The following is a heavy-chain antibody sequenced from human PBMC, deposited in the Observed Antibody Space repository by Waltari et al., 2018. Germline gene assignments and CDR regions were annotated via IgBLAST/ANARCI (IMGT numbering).Heavy chain of an antibody. D-gene: IGHD6-13*01. J-gene: IGHJ5*02. CDR1: GFTFSRYA. V-gene: IGHV3-23*01. CDR3: AKDHLSDSSSLNWFDP. Sequence: EVQLLESGGGLVQPGGSLRLSCAASGFTFSRYAMSWVRQAPGKGLEWVSAISGSGGSTYYADSVKGRFTISRDNSKNTLYLQMNSLRAEDTAVYYCAKDHLSDSSSLNWFDPWGQGTLVTVSS. CDR2: ISGSGGST.